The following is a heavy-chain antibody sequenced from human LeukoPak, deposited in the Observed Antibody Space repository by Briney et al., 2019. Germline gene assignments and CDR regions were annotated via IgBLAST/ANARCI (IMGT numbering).Heavy chain of an antibody. Sequence: PSETLSLTCTVSGDSISSGSYYWSWIRQPAGKGLEWIGRIYSNGDTKFNPSLKSRVTISLDTSKNQFSLKLSSATAADTAVYYCTSRHSKQQPYYYYMDIWGKGTTVTVSS. CDR1: GDSISSGSYY. CDR2: IYSNGDT. V-gene: IGHV4-61*02. D-gene: IGHD6-13*01. CDR3: TSRHSKQQPYYYYMDI. J-gene: IGHJ6*03.